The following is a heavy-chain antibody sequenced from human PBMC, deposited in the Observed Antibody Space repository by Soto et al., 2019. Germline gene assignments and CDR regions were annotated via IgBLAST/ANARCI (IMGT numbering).Heavy chain of an antibody. CDR2: IIPIFGTA. Sequence: QVQLVQSGAEVKKPGSSVKVSCKASRGTFSSYAISWVRQAPGQGLEWMGGIIPIFGTANYAQKFQGRVTITADESTSTAYMELSSLRSEDTAVYYCARAPRYNWNLVGYYFDYWGQGTLVTVSS. V-gene: IGHV1-69*01. CDR1: RGTFSSYA. D-gene: IGHD1-7*01. CDR3: ARAPRYNWNLVGYYFDY. J-gene: IGHJ4*02.